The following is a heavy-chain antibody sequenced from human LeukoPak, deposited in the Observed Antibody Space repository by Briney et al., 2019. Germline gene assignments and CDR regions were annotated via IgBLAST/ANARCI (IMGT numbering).Heavy chain of an antibody. J-gene: IGHJ4*02. CDR2: IKQDGSEK. Sequence: PGGSLRLSCAASGFTFSSYWMSWVRQAPGKGLEWVANIKQDGSEKYYVDSVKGRFTISRDNAKNSLYLQMNSLRAEDTAVYYCATTGGELLAAGFDYWGQGTLVTVSS. CDR3: ATTGGELLAAGFDY. V-gene: IGHV3-7*01. CDR1: GFTFSSYW. D-gene: IGHD1-26*01.